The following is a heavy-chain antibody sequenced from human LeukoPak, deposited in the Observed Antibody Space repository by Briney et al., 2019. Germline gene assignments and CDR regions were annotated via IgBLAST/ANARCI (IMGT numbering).Heavy chain of an antibody. CDR3: AKGQGLRKYYYYYYMDV. CDR2: ISFNGGAI. D-gene: IGHD2-21*02. Sequence: GGSLRLSCVGSGFTFGDHAMHWVRQAPGRGLEWIAGISFNGGAIGYADSVKGRFTISRDNANQSLYLQMNSLRVEDTALYLCAKGQGLRKYYYYYYMDVWGRGTTVIVS. V-gene: IGHV3-9*01. CDR1: GFTFGDHA. J-gene: IGHJ6*03.